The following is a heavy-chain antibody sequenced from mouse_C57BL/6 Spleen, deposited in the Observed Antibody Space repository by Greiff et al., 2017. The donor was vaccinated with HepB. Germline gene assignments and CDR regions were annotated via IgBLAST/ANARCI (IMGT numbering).Heavy chain of an antibody. CDR1: GFTFSDYG. Sequence: EVHLVESGGGLVKPGGSLKLSCAASGFTFSDYGMHWVRQAPEKGLEWVAYISSGSSTIYYADTVKGRFTISRDNAKNTLFLQMTSLRSEDTAMYYCARNPYYYYGSDYYAMDYWGQGTSVTVSS. CDR3: ARNPYYYYGSDYYAMDY. CDR2: ISSGSSTI. V-gene: IGHV5-17*01. D-gene: IGHD1-1*01. J-gene: IGHJ4*01.